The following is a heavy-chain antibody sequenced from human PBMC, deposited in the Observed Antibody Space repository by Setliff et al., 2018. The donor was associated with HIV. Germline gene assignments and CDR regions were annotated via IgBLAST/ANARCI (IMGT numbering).Heavy chain of an antibody. Sequence: SETLSLTCTVSGGSISSGSYYWSWIRQPPGKGLEWIGSIYYSGSTYYNPSLKSRVTISVDMSKNQFSLKLSSVTAADTAVYYCAGGLQVRGAMYYYMDVWGTGTTVTVSS. CDR3: AGGLQVRGAMYYYMDV. V-gene: IGHV4-39*07. D-gene: IGHD3-10*01. CDR1: GGSISSGSYY. J-gene: IGHJ6*03. CDR2: IYYSGST.